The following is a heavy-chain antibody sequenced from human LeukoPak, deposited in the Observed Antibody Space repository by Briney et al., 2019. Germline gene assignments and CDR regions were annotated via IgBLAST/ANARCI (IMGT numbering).Heavy chain of an antibody. CDR1: GGSFSGYY. CDR2: INHSGST. CDR3: ARGRGYYYDSSGLAY. Sequence: SETLSLTCAVYGGSFSGYYWSWIRQPPGKGLEWIGEINHSGSTNYNPSPKSRVTISVDTSKNQFSLKLSSVTAADTAVYYCARGRGYYYDSSGLAYWGQGTLVTVSS. V-gene: IGHV4-34*01. J-gene: IGHJ4*02. D-gene: IGHD3-22*01.